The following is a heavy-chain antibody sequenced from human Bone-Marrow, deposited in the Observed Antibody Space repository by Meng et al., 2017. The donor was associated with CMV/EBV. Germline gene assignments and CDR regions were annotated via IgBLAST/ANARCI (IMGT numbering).Heavy chain of an antibody. CDR1: GGSISGYY. V-gene: IGHV4-34*01. CDR2: INHSGST. CDR3: ARGHLSRGNSGYYYYGMDV. D-gene: IGHD4-23*01. J-gene: IGHJ6*02. Sequence: SETLSLTCTVSGGSISGYYWSWIRQPPGKGLEWIGEINHSGSTNYNPSLKSRVTISVDTSKNQFSLKLSSVTAADTAVYYCARGHLSRGNSGYYYYGMDVWGQGTTVTVSS.